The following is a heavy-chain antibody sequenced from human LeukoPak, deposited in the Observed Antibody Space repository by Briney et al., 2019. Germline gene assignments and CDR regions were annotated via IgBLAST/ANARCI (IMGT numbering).Heavy chain of an antibody. J-gene: IGHJ4*02. Sequence: SGGSLRLSCAASGFTFSNYNLNWVRQAPGKGLEWVSYISTSSGTVFYADSVKGRFTISRDNAKNSLYLQMNSLRAEDTAVYYCARGGDPDYWGQGTLVTVSS. D-gene: IGHD2-21*02. CDR3: ARGGDPDY. CDR1: GFTFSNYN. V-gene: IGHV3-48*04. CDR2: ISTSSGTV.